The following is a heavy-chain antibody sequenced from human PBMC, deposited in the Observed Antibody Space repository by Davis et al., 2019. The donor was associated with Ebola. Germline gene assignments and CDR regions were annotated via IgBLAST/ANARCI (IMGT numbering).Heavy chain of an antibody. CDR2: ISGSGATT. D-gene: IGHD2/OR15-2a*01. Sequence: SLNISCAASGFIFSNSAMSWVRQAPGKGLEWVSGISGSGATTYYADSVKGRFIISSDNSKNTLYLQMNSLRADDTALYYCEKGGARYFYHYCGMDVWGQGTTVTVSS. CDR1: GFIFSNSA. V-gene: IGHV3-23*01. J-gene: IGHJ6*02. CDR3: EKGGARYFYHYCGMDV.